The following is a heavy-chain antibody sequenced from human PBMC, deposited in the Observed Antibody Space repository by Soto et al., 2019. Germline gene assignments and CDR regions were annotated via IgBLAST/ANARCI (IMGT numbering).Heavy chain of an antibody. V-gene: IGHV4-39*01. CDR1: GGSISSSSYY. Sequence: SETLSLTCTVSGGSISSSSYYWGWIRQPPGKGLEWIGSIYYSGSTYYNPSLKSRVTISVDTSKNQFSLKLSSVTAADTAVYYCARRAHSSGLFDYWGQGTLVTVSS. CDR2: IYYSGST. CDR3: ARRAHSSGLFDY. J-gene: IGHJ4*02. D-gene: IGHD6-19*01.